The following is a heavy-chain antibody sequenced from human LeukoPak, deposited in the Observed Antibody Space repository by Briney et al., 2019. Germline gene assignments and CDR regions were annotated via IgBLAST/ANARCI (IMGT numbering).Heavy chain of an antibody. CDR1: GFTFSSYS. CDR3: SRDPTTP. V-gene: IGHV3-21*01. Sequence: PGGSLRLSCAASGFTFSSYSMNWVRQAPGKGLEWVSSISSSSSYIYYADSAKGRFTISRDNAKNSLYVQMNSVRVEDSAVYYCSRDPTTPWGQGTLVSVSS. D-gene: IGHD4-17*01. J-gene: IGHJ5*02. CDR2: ISSSSSYI.